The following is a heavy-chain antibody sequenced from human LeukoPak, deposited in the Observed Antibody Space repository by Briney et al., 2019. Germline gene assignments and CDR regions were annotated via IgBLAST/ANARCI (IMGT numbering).Heavy chain of an antibody. CDR1: GFTFSSSW. Sequence: GGSLRLSCAASGFTFSSSWMSWVRQAPGKGLEWVANIKQDGSEKYFVDSVKGRFTISRDNAKNTLYLQMNSLRAEDTAVYYCARGLSGFASSLGYWGQGALVTVSA. CDR3: ARGLSGFASSLGY. D-gene: IGHD2-2*01. V-gene: IGHV3-7*01. J-gene: IGHJ4*02. CDR2: IKQDGSEK.